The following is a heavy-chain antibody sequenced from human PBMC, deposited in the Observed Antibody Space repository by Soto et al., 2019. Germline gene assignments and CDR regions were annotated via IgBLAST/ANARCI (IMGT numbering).Heavy chain of an antibody. Sequence: PGESLKISCKGSGYSFTSYWIGWVRQMPGKGLEWMGIIYPGDSDTRYSPSFQGQVTISADKSISTAYLQWSSLKASDTAMYYCARHGQYYYDSSGPRDIWGQGTMITVSS. CDR2: IYPGDSDT. V-gene: IGHV5-51*01. CDR1: GYSFTSYW. D-gene: IGHD3-22*01. J-gene: IGHJ3*02. CDR3: ARHGQYYYDSSGPRDI.